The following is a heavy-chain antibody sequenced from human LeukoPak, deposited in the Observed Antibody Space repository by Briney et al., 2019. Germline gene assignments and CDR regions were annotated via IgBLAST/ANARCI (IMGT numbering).Heavy chain of an antibody. Sequence: ASVKVSCKASGYIFTDYYMHWVRQAPGQELGWMGRINPNSGGTNYAQKFQGRVTMTRDTSISTAYTELSSLRSEDTAVYYCARDQGVYSNYATDYWGQGTLVTVSS. V-gene: IGHV1/OR15-1*02. CDR1: GYIFTDYY. D-gene: IGHD4-11*01. J-gene: IGHJ4*02. CDR3: ARDQGVYSNYATDY. CDR2: INPNSGGT.